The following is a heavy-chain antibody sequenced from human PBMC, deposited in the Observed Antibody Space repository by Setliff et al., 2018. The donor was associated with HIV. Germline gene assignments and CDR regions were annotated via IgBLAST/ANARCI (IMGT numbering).Heavy chain of an antibody. CDR1: GCSISNYY. J-gene: IGHJ5*01. V-gene: IGHV4-59*08. CDR2: IYPIGSP. D-gene: IGHD2-15*01. CDR3: ERQGSWLDS. Sequence: SETLSLTCTVSGCSISNYYSSWIRQPPGKGLEWIGYIYPIGSPDFPSGNTVYNPSFRSRVTISVDTSKNQFSLNLSSVTAADTAVYYCERQGSWLDSWGQGTLVTVSS.